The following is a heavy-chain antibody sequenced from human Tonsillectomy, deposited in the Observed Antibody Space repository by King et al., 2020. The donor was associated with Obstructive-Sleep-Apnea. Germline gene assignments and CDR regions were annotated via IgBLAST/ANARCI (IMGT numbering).Heavy chain of an antibody. D-gene: IGHD3-22*01. V-gene: IGHV3-23*04. CDR1: GFTFSSYA. J-gene: IGHJ4*02. CDR2: ISGSGGST. CDR3: ANNNYSDSRGYRTVLPYYFDY. Sequence: VQLVESGGGLVQPGGSLRLSCAASGFTFSSYAMSWVRQAPGKGLEWVSAISGSGGSTYYADSVEGRFTISRDNSKNTLYLQMNSLRAEDTAVYYCANNNYSDSRGYRTVLPYYFDYCGQGNLVTVSS.